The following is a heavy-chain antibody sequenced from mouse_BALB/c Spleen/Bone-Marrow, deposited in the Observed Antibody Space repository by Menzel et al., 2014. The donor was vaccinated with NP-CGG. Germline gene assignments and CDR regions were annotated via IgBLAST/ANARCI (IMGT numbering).Heavy chain of an antibody. J-gene: IGHJ4*01. Sequence: EVKLEESGPSLVKPSQTLSLTCSVTGDSITSGYWNWIRKFPGNKLEYMGYISYSGSTYYNPSLESRISITRDTSKNQYYLQLKSVTTEDTATYYCVRFGYDYALDYWGQGTSVTVSS. CDR1: GDSITSGY. V-gene: IGHV3-8*02. D-gene: IGHD2-2*01. CDR2: ISYSGST. CDR3: VRFGYDYALDY.